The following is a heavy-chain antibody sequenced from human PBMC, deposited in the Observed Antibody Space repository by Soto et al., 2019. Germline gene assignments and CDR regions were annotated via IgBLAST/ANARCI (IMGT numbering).Heavy chain of an antibody. V-gene: IGHV1-18*01. D-gene: IGHD3-3*01. CDR1: GYTFASYA. CDR2: ISAYNGNT. Sequence: GASVKVSCKASGYTFASYAISWMRQAPGQGLEWMGWISAYNGNTNYAQKLQGRVTMTTDTSTSTAYMELRSLRSDDTAVYYCARGQGITTFGVYSMYYYGMDVWGQGTTVTVSS. CDR3: ARGQGITTFGVYSMYYYGMDV. J-gene: IGHJ6*02.